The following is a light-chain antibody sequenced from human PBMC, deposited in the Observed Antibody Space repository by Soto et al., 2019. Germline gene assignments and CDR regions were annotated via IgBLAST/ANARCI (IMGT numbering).Light chain of an antibody. CDR3: QQRSNWSLFT. CDR1: QSVSSN. J-gene: IGKJ3*01. Sequence: EIVMTQSPATLSVSPGERATLSCRASQSVSSNLAWYQQKPGQAPRLLIYGASTRATGIPARFSGSGSGTDFTLTISSLEPEDFAVYYCQQRSNWSLFTFGPGTKVGIK. CDR2: GAS. V-gene: IGKV3-15*01.